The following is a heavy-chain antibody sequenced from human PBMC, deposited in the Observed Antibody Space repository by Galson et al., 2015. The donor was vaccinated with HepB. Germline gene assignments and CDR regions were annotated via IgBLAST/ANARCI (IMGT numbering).Heavy chain of an antibody. CDR3: ARDYDPRGVAGTIYYYYYGMDV. V-gene: IGHV1-46*01. D-gene: IGHD6-19*01. CDR2: INPSGGST. J-gene: IGHJ6*02. CDR1: GYTFTSYY. Sequence: SVKVSCKASGYTFTSYYMHWVRQAPGQGLEWMGIINPSGGSTSYAQKFQGRVTMTRDTSTSTVYMELSSLRSEDTAVYYCARDYDPRGVAGTIYYYYYGMDVWGQGTTVTVSS.